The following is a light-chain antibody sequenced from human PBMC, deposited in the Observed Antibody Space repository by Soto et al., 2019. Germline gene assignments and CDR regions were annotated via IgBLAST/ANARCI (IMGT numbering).Light chain of an antibody. J-gene: IGLJ2*01. CDR3: QSYDSSLSVWM. CDR2: ENS. CDR1: DSNIGAGSD. Sequence: QAVVTQPPSVSGAPGQRVTISCAGSDSNIGAGSDVHWYQHLPGTAPKLLIYENSNRPSGVPDRFSGSKSGTSGSLDITGLQAEDEADYYCQSYDSSLSVWMIGGGTKLTVL. V-gene: IGLV1-40*01.